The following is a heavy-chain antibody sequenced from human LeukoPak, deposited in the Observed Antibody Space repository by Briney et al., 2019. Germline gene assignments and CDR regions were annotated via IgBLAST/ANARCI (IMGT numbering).Heavy chain of an antibody. CDR1: GGSISSSGYY. V-gene: IGHV4-39*01. CDR2: IHYSGST. Sequence: SETLSLTCSVSGGSISSSGYYWGWIRQPPGKGLEWIGSIHYSGSTYYNPSLTSRVTISVDTSKKQFSLKLSSVTAADTAVYYCARQGYGDYYFDYWGQGTLVTVSS. D-gene: IGHD4-17*01. J-gene: IGHJ4*02. CDR3: ARQGYGDYYFDY.